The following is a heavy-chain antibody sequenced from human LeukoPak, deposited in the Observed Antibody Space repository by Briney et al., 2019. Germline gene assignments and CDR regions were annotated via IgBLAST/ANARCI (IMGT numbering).Heavy chain of an antibody. CDR2: IDGGGGST. D-gene: IGHD1-1*01. V-gene: IGHV3-23*01. J-gene: IGHJ5*02. Sequence: PGGSLRLSCAASGFTFSNFVMSWVRQAPGKGLEWVSYIDGGGGSTNYADSVKGRFTISRDNSKNTLYLQMNSLRAEDTAIYYCAKENWYLYNNNWYETWFDPWGQGTLVTVSS. CDR1: GFTFSNFV. CDR3: AKENWYLYNNNWYETWFDP.